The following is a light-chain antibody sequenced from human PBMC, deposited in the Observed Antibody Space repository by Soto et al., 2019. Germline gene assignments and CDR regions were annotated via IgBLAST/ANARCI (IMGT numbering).Light chain of an antibody. CDR2: GAS. J-gene: IGKJ4*01. V-gene: IGKV3-20*01. CDR3: QQHDNSPLT. CDR1: QSVSSGY. Sequence: DIVLTQSPGTLSLSPGERAALSCRASQSVSSGYLAWYQQKPGQAPRLLIYGASNRATGIPDRFSGSGSGTDFTLTISRLEPEDFAVYYCQQHDNSPLTFGGGTKVDIK.